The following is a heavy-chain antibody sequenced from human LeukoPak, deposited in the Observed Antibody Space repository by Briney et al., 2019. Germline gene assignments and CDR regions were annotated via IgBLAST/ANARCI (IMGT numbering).Heavy chain of an antibody. D-gene: IGHD6-19*01. J-gene: IGHJ4*02. Sequence: GRSLRLSCVASGFTFSGYGMHWVRQAPGKGLQWVSGISGSGGSTYYADSVKGRFTISRDNSKNTLHLQMNSLRVEDTAVYYCAKVPISSGWYYFDYWGQGTLVTVSS. CDR3: AKVPISSGWYYFDY. CDR2: ISGSGGST. CDR1: GFTFSGYG. V-gene: IGHV3-23*01.